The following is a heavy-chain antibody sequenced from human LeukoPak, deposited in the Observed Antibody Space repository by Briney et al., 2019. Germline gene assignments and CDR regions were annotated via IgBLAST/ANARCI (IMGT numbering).Heavy chain of an antibody. V-gene: IGHV3-48*03. CDR2: ISSSGSTI. CDR1: GFTFSSYE. D-gene: IGHD4-17*01. Sequence: GGSLRLSCAASGFTFSSYEMNWVRQAPGKGLEWVSYISSSGSTIYYADSVKGRFTISRDNAKNSLYLQMNGLRAEDTAVYYCARDGDDGDYGYYYYYMDVWGKGTTVTASS. J-gene: IGHJ6*03. CDR3: ARDGDDGDYGYYYYYMDV.